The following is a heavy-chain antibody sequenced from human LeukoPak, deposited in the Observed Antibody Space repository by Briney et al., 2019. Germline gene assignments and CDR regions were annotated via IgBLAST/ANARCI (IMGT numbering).Heavy chain of an antibody. V-gene: IGHV3-21*01. CDR2: VSSSGRYI. D-gene: IGHD4-17*01. Sequence: PGGSLRLSCAASGFTFSEHSINWVRQAPGKGLEWVSCVSSSGRYIYYTDSVRGRFTISRDNAKNSLYLQMNSLRAGDTAVYYCASYDDAVGFDPWGQGTLVTVSS. CDR1: GFTFSEHS. CDR3: ASYDDAVGFDP. J-gene: IGHJ5*02.